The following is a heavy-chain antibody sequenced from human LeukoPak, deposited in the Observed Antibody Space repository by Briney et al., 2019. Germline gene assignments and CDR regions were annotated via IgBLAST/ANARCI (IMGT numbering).Heavy chain of an antibody. V-gene: IGHV4-39*07. D-gene: IGHD2-15*01. CDR3: AGGYCSGGSCSGDWFDP. Sequence: PSETLSLTCTVSGGSISSSSYYWGWIRQPPGKGLEWIGSIYYSGSTYYNPSLKSRVTISVDTSKNQFSLKLSSVTAADTAVYYCAGGYCSGGSCSGDWFDPWGQGTLVTVSS. CDR2: IYYSGST. CDR1: GGSISSSSYY. J-gene: IGHJ5*02.